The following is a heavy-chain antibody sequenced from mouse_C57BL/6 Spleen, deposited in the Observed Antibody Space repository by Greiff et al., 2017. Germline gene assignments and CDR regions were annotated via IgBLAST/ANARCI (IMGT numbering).Heavy chain of an antibody. CDR2: IDPANGNT. CDR1: GFYIKNTY. J-gene: IGHJ2*01. CDR3: ARGSYCCDY. V-gene: IGHV14-3*01. Sequence: VQLPQSVAELVRPGASVKLSCTASGFYIKNTYMHWVKQLPEQGLEWLGRIDPANGNTKYAPKFQGKATITADTSAITADLHLSSLTSEDTASYYCARGSYCCDYWGQGTTLTVSS.